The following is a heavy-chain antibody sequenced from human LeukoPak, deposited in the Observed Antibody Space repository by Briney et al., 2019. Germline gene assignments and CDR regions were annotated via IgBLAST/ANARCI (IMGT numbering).Heavy chain of an antibody. D-gene: IGHD3-10*01. V-gene: IGHV3-7*01. J-gene: IGHJ4*02. CDR2: IKYDGSEK. Sequence: PGGSLRLSCAASGFSFSSFGMNWVRQAPGKGLEWVANIKYDGSEKYYADSVKGRFTISRDNAKSSLYLQMNSLRAEDTAVYYCASEHYYGSGIYHNPLCYWGQGTLVTVSS. CDR1: GFSFSSFG. CDR3: ASEHYYGSGIYHNPLCY.